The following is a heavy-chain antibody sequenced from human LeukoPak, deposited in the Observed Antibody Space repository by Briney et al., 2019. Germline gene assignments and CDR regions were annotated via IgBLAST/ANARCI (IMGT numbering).Heavy chain of an antibody. J-gene: IGHJ4*02. CDR1: GGSISSYY. CDR2: IYYSGST. V-gene: IGHV4-59*01. D-gene: IGHD5-18*01. CDR3: ARGPAMVDY. Sequence: SEALSLTCTVSGGSISSYYWSWIRQPPGKGLEWIGYIYYSGSTNYNPSLRSRVTTSVDTSKNQFSLKLSSVTAADTAVYYCARGPAMVDYWGQGTLVTVSS.